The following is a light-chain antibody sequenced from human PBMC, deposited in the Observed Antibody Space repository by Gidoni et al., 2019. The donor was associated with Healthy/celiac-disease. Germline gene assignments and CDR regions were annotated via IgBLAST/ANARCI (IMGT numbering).Light chain of an antibody. CDR1: QGISSY. CDR3: QQYYSYPRT. V-gene: IGKV1-8*01. CDR2: AAS. J-gene: IGKJ2*01. Sequence: AIRMTQSPSSFSASTGDRVTITCRASQGISSYLAWYKQKPGKAPKLLFFAASTLQSGVPSRVSGSGSGTDFTLTISCLQSEDFATYYCQQYYSYPRTFGQGTKLETK.